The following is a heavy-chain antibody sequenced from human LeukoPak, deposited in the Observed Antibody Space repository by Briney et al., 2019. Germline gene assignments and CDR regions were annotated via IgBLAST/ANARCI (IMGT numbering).Heavy chain of an antibody. D-gene: IGHD2-15*01. CDR2: ISAYNGNT. CDR1: GYTFTSYG. Sequence: GASVKVSCKASGYTFTSYGISWVRQAPGQGLEWMGWISAYNGNTNYAQKLQGRVTMTTDTSTSTAYMELRSLRSDDTAVYYCARVVGDIVVVVAATLYYFDYWGQGTLVTVSS. CDR3: ARVVGDIVVVVAATLYYFDY. V-gene: IGHV1-18*01. J-gene: IGHJ4*02.